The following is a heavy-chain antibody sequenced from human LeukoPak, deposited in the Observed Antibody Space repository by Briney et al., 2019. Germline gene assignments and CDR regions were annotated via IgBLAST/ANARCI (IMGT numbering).Heavy chain of an antibody. CDR2: INYSGST. Sequence: SETLSLTCTVSGGSISSYYWSWIRQPPGKGLEWIGYINYSGSTNYNPSLKSRVTTSVDTSKNQFSLQLNSVTPEDTAVYYCAREEEQLSGGAFDIWGQGTMVTVSS. CDR1: GGSISSYY. V-gene: IGHV4-59*12. CDR3: AREEEQLSGGAFDI. J-gene: IGHJ3*02. D-gene: IGHD6-6*01.